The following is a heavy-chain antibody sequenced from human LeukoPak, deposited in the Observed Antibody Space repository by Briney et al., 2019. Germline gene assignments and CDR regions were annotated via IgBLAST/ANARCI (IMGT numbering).Heavy chain of an antibody. Sequence: SETLSLTCTVSGYSISSGYYWGWIRQPPGKGLEWIGSIQHSGSTYYNPSLKSRATISVDTSKTQFSLTLSSVTAADTAVYYCARDRFGMSATGTDFDFWGRGTLLTVSS. V-gene: IGHV4-38-2*02. CDR2: IQHSGST. D-gene: IGHD1-14*01. CDR3: ARDRFGMSATGTDFDF. J-gene: IGHJ4*02. CDR1: GYSISSGYY.